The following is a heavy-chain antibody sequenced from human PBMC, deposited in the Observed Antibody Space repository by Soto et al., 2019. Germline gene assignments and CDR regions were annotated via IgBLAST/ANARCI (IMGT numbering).Heavy chain of an antibody. CDR1: GGSISRCGYS. V-gene: IGHV4-30-2*01. CDR2: IYPSGST. D-gene: IGHD2-21*01. Sequence: QLQLQESGSGLVKPSQTLSLTCAVSGGSISRCGYSWSWIRQPPGKALEWIGYIYPSGSTYYIRSLKNRFNISVDRHKHQLSLKLSSVTAADTAVYSCARGPPHSHWGQGTLVTVSS. J-gene: IGHJ4*02. CDR3: ARGPPHSH.